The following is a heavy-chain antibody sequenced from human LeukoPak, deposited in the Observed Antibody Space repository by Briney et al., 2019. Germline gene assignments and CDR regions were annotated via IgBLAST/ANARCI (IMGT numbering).Heavy chain of an antibody. CDR2: ISSTGSTI. Sequence: GGSLRLSCAASGFTFSYYEMNWVRQAPGKGLEWVSYISSTGSTIYYADSVKGRFTISRDNAKNSLYLQTNSLRAEDTAVYYCARPEDSSGYPTCFDYWGQGTLVTVSS. V-gene: IGHV3-48*03. CDR1: GFTFSYYE. CDR3: ARPEDSSGYPTCFDY. D-gene: IGHD3-22*01. J-gene: IGHJ4*02.